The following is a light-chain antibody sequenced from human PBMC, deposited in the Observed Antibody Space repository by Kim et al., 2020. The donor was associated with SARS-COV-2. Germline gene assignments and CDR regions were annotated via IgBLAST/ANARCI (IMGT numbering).Light chain of an antibody. J-gene: IGKJ4*02. CDR1: QTIISNY. CDR3: QQYDKTPPLM. CDR2: GAS. V-gene: IGKV3-20*01. Sequence: EIVLTQSPATLSLSPGERAILSCRASQTIISNYLAWYQQKPGQSPRLLIYGASSRATGIPDRFRGSGTGTDFTLTITRLEPDDFAVYYCQQYDKTPPLMFGEGTKVDIK.